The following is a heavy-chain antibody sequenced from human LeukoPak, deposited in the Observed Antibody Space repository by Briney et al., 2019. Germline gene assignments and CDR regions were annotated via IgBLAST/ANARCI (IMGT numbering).Heavy chain of an antibody. CDR3: ARGGGGSGNYWSPFDL. Sequence: SETLSLTCTVSGGSISSYYWSWIRQPPGKGLEWIGYIYYSGSTNYNPSLKSRVTISVDTSKNQFSLKLSSVTAADTAVYYCARGGGGSGNYWSPFDLWGRGTLVTVSS. CDR2: IYYSGST. V-gene: IGHV4-59*01. D-gene: IGHD3-10*01. CDR1: GGSISSYY. J-gene: IGHJ2*01.